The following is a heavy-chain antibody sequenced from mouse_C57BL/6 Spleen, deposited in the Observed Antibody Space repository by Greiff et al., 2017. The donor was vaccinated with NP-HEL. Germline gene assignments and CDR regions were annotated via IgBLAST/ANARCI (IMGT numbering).Heavy chain of an antibody. D-gene: IGHD3-1*01. CDR3: GRGHSSGYLAWFAY. Sequence: VQLQESGTELVKPGASVKLSCKASGYTFTSYWMHWVKQRPGQGLEWIGNINPSNGGTNYNEKFKSKATLTVEKSSSTAYMQLSSLTAEDSAVYYCGRGHSSGYLAWFAYWGQGTLVTVSA. CDR2: INPSNGGT. J-gene: IGHJ3*01. V-gene: IGHV1-53*01. CDR1: GYTFTSYW.